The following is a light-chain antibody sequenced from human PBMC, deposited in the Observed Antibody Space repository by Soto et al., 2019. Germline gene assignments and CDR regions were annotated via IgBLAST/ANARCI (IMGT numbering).Light chain of an antibody. CDR3: QKYNSPPPYT. Sequence: DIQMTQSPSSLSASVGDRVTITCRASQGISNYLAWYQQKPGKVPKLLIYAASTLQSGVPSRFSGSRSGTDFTLTISSLQPEDVATYYCQKYNSPPPYTFGQGTKLEIK. CDR1: QGISNY. CDR2: AAS. V-gene: IGKV1-27*01. J-gene: IGKJ2*01.